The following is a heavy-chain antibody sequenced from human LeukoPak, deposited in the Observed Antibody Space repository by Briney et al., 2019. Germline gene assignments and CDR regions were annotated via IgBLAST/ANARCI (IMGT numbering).Heavy chain of an antibody. CDR1: GLTFSSRW. CDR3: AKITKATTPNY. J-gene: IGHJ4*02. V-gene: IGHV3-23*01. D-gene: IGHD3-10*01. CDR2: ITDSGRKT. Sequence: AGGSLRLSCAASGLTFSSRWMHWVRQAPGKGLEWVSGITDSGRKTYYADSVKGRFSISRDNSRNTVYLQMSDLRAEDTAVYYCAKITKATTPNYWGQGTLVTVSS.